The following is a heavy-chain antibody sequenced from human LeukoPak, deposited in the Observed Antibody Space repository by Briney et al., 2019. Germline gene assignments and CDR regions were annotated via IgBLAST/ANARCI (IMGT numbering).Heavy chain of an antibody. Sequence: SETLSLTYTVSGGSISSHYWSWIRQPPGKGLEWIGYIYYSGSTNYNPSLKSRVTISVDTSKNQLSLKLSSVTAADTAVYYCARDNELGIFDYWGQGTLVTVSS. CDR2: IYYSGST. D-gene: IGHD7-27*01. J-gene: IGHJ4*02. CDR1: GGSISSHY. V-gene: IGHV4-59*11. CDR3: ARDNELGIFDY.